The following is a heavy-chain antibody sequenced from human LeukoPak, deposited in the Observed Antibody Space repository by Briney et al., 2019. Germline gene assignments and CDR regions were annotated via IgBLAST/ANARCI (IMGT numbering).Heavy chain of an antibody. J-gene: IGHJ4*02. CDR3: AKDRGYYDSSFFDY. D-gene: IGHD3-22*01. CDR1: GFTFSSYG. V-gene: IGHV3-30*02. Sequence: GGSLRLSCAAPGFTFSSYGMHWVRQAPGKGLEWVAFIRYDGSNKYYADSVKGRFTISRDNSKNTLYLQMNSLRAEDTAVYYCAKDRGYYDSSFFDYWGQGTLVTVSS. CDR2: IRYDGSNK.